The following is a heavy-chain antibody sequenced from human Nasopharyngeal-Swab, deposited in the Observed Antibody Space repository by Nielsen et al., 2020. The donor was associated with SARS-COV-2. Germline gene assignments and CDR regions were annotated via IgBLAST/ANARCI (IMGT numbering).Heavy chain of an antibody. CDR2: IKQDGSEK. CDR1: GFTFSSYW. Sequence: GESLKTSCAASGFTFSSYWMSWVRQAPGKGLEWVANIKQDGSEKYYVDSVKGRFTISRDNAKNSLYLQMNSLRAEDTAVYYCARRQYGDYYYYYGMDVWGQGTTVTVSS. D-gene: IGHD4-17*01. J-gene: IGHJ6*02. V-gene: IGHV3-7*03. CDR3: ARRQYGDYYYYYGMDV.